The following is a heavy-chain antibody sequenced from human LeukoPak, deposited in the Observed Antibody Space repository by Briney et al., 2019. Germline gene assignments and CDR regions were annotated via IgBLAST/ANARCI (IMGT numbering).Heavy chain of an antibody. Sequence: GGSLRLSCSASGFTFSSYALHWVRQAPGKGLEWVAVIASDGRDKQYADSVKGRFTISRDNSKNTLYLQMNSLRAEDTAVYYCAKDRLVRGVKGGVDFDYWGQGTLVTVSS. CDR1: GFTFSSYA. D-gene: IGHD3-10*01. CDR3: AKDRLVRGVKGGVDFDY. CDR2: IASDGRDK. V-gene: IGHV3-30*18. J-gene: IGHJ4*02.